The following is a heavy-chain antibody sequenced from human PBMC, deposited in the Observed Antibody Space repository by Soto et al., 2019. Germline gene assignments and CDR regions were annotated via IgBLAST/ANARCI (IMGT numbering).Heavy chain of an antibody. J-gene: IGHJ5*02. V-gene: IGHV1-18*01. CDR3: ARVPTPTHGDSNKNNFLDP. D-gene: IGHD3-10*01. CDR1: GYTFTSYG. CDR2: ISPYNGNT. Sequence: ASVKVSCKASGYTFTSYGISWVRQAPGQGLEWMGWISPYNGNTHYVETFQGRVTMTTDTSTSTAFMELRTLTSDDTAVYYCARVPTPTHGDSNKNNFLDPWGQGTLVTVSS.